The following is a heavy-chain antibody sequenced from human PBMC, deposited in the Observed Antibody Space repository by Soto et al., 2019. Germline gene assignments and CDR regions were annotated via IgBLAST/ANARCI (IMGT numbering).Heavy chain of an antibody. Sequence: QVQLVESGGRVVQPGRSLRLSCAASGLTFSRFGMHWVRQAPGKGLEWVAIISYDGSNKYYVDSVKGRFTISRDNSKNTLFLQMNSLRPEDTAVYYCAKQVFVRSGFFKSAYPDCWGQGTLVTVSS. J-gene: IGHJ4*02. CDR2: ISYDGSNK. CDR1: GLTFSRFG. D-gene: IGHD3-3*01. CDR3: AKQVFVRSGFFKSAYPDC. V-gene: IGHV3-30*18.